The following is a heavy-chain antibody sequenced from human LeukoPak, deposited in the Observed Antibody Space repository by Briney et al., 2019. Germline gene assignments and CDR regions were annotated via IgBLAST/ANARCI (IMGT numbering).Heavy chain of an antibody. D-gene: IGHD6-13*01. Sequence: SETLSLICTVSGGSISSSSYYWGWIRQPPGKGLEWIGSIYYSGSTYYNPSLKSRVTISVDTSKNQFSPKLSSVTAADTAVYYCARERHPYSSSWYAPGYYFDYWGQGTLVTVSS. V-gene: IGHV4-39*07. CDR3: ARERHPYSSSWYAPGYYFDY. CDR2: IYYSGST. CDR1: GGSISSSSYY. J-gene: IGHJ4*02.